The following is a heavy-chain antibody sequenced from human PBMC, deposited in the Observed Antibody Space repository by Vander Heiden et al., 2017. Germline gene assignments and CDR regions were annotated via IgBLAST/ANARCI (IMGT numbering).Heavy chain of an antibody. D-gene: IGHD3-16*01. V-gene: IGHV3-21*01. CDR2: ISSSSSYI. Sequence: EVQLVESGGGLVKPAGSLRLSCAASGFTFSNYNMNWVRQAPGKGLEWVSSISSSSSYIYYADSVKGRITISRDKNSLYLQMNSLRAEDTAMYYCARDVGGYYFDYWGQGTLVTVSS. J-gene: IGHJ4*02. CDR3: ARDVGGYYFDY. CDR1: GFTFSNYN.